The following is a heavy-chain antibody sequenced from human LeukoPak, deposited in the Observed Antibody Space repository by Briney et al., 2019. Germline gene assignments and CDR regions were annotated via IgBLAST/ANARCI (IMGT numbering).Heavy chain of an antibody. CDR3: ARYTVYNWDFWRKAAHKASALDY. CDR1: GYTFTNYG. CDR2: ISAYNGNT. D-gene: IGHD1-7*01. Sequence: ASVKVSCKASGYTFTNYGISWVRQAPGQGLELMGWISAYNGNTNYAQKLQGRVTMTTDTSTSTAYMELRSLRSDDTAVYYCARYTVYNWDFWRKAAHKASALDYWGQGTLFTVSS. J-gene: IGHJ4*02. V-gene: IGHV1-18*01.